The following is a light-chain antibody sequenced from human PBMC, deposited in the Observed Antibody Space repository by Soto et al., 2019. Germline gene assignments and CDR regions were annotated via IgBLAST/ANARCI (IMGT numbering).Light chain of an antibody. CDR1: SSDVGGYNY. V-gene: IGLV2-8*01. Sequence: QSALTQPPSASGSPGQSVTISCTGTSSDVGGYNYVSWYQQHPGKAPKLMIYKVSKRPSGVPDRFSGSKSGNTASLTVSGLQAEDEADYYCSSYAGSNNFGVFGTGTKVTVL. CDR3: SSYAGSNNFGV. J-gene: IGLJ1*01. CDR2: KVS.